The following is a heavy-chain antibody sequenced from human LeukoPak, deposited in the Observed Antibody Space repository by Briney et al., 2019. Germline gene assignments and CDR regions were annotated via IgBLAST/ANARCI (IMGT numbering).Heavy chain of an antibody. Sequence: ASVKVSCKASGYTFTSYAMNWVRQAPGQGLEWMGGFDPEDGETIYAQKFQGRVTMTEDTSTDTAYMELSSLRSEDTAVYYCATAVGGSGSYFLCYFDYWGQGTLVTVSS. CDR2: FDPEDGET. J-gene: IGHJ4*02. CDR3: ATAVGGSGSYFLCYFDY. V-gene: IGHV1-24*01. CDR1: GYTFTSYA. D-gene: IGHD1-26*01.